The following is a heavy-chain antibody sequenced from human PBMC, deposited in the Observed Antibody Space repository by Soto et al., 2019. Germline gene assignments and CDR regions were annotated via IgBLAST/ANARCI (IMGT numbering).Heavy chain of an antibody. CDR2: IYRDDDK. CDR1: GFSLSISTSGVG. D-gene: IGHD1-26*01. CDR3: AHRRGALSDFQH. Sequence: SGPTLVNPTQTLTLTCTFSGFSLSISTSGVGVGWIRQPPGKAPEWLALIYRDDDKRYSPSLKSRLTITKDTSKNQVVLTMTNMDPVDTATYYCAHRRGALSDFQHWGQGTLVT. V-gene: IGHV2-5*02. J-gene: IGHJ1*01.